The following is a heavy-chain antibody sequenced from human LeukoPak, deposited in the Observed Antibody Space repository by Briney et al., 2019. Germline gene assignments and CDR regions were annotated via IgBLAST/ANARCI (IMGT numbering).Heavy chain of an antibody. CDR1: GGSISSGDYY. D-gene: IGHD3-22*01. CDR3: ARGPDSSGYYYFDY. CDR2: IYDRGST. Sequence: SQTLSLTCTVSGGSISSGDYYWSWIRQPPGKGLEWIGYIYDRGSTHFNPSLKSRVTISVDTSKNQFSLKLSSVTAADTAVYFCARGPDSSGYYYFDYWGQGTLVTVSS. J-gene: IGHJ4*02. V-gene: IGHV4-30-4*01.